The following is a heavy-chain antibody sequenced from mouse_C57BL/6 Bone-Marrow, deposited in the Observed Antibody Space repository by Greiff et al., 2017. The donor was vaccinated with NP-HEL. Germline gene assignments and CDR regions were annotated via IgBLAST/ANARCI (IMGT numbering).Heavy chain of an antibody. CDR1: GFTFSDAW. V-gene: IGHV6-6*01. Sequence: EVKLMESGGGLVQPGGSMQLSCAASGFTFSDAWMDWVRQSPETGLEWVAEIRNKANNHATYYAESVKGRFTISRYDSKSSVYLQMNSLRAEDTGSYYCTRIRHDGYYWFAYWGQGTLVTVSA. J-gene: IGHJ3*01. CDR3: TRIRHDGYYWFAY. CDR2: IRNKANNHAT. D-gene: IGHD2-3*01.